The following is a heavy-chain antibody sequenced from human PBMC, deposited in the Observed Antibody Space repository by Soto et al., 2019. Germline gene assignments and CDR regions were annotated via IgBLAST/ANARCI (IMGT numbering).Heavy chain of an antibody. CDR3: ARDEGGWNSIIGCYVKFIVDC. J-gene: IGHJ4*02. V-gene: IGHV1-3*01. D-gene: IGHD1-7*01. CDR2: INAGNGNT. Sequence: QAQLVQSGAEVKKPGASVKLSCKASGYTFTTYAMHWVRQAPGQRLEWMGWINAGNGNTKYSQNFMGRVTLTRDTSATTAYMEVGSLRSEDTAVYYCARDEGGWNSIIGCYVKFIVDCWGQGSVVTVAS. CDR1: GYTFTTYA.